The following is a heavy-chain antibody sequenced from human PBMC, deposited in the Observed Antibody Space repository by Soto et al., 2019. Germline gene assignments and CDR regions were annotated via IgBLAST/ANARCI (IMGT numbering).Heavy chain of an antibody. CDR3: TYFDY. Sequence: EVQLLESGGGLVQPGGSLRLSCVASGLTFSSYAMSWVRQAPGKGLEWVSIISDSGYGTYYADSVRGRFTISRDNSKNTLDLQMNSLRAEDTAVYYCTYFDYWGQGTLVTVSS. J-gene: IGHJ4*02. CDR1: GLTFSSYA. V-gene: IGHV3-23*01. CDR2: ISDSGYGT.